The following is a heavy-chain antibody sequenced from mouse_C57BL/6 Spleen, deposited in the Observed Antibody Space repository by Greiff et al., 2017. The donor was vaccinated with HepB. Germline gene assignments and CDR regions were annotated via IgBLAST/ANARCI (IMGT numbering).Heavy chain of an antibody. V-gene: IGHV1-52*01. Sequence: QVQLQQPGAELVRPGSSVKLSCKASGYTFTSYWMHWVKQRPIQGLEWIGNIDPSDSATHYNQKFKDKATLTVDQSSSTAYMQLSSLTSEDSAVYYCARRDYYGSSLDDWGQGTTRTGSS. CDR3: ARRDYYGSSLDD. CDR2: IDPSDSAT. D-gene: IGHD1-1*01. CDR1: GYTFTSYW. J-gene: IGHJ2*01.